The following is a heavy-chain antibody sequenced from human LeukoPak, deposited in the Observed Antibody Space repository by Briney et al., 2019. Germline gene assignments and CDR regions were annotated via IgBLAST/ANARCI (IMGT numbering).Heavy chain of an antibody. CDR2: IYYSGST. V-gene: IGHV4-39*07. J-gene: IGHJ3*02. D-gene: IGHD4-23*01. CDR3: ARSLIDYGGSYDAFDI. CDR1: GGSISSSSYY. Sequence: SETLSLTCTVSGGSISSSSYYWGWIRQPPGKGLEWIGSIYYSGSTYYNPSLKSRVTISVDTSKNQFSLKLSSVTAADTAVYYCARSLIDYGGSYDAFDIWGQGTMVTISS.